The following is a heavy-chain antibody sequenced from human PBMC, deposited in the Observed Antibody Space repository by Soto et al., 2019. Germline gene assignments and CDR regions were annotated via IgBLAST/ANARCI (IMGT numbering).Heavy chain of an antibody. J-gene: IGHJ4*02. D-gene: IGHD3-16*01. V-gene: IGHV3-9*01. CDR1: GFTFDDNA. CDR3: AISQDRGGRTTFIY. Sequence: GGSLRLSCAVSGFTFDDNAMHWVRQAPEKGLEWVSGINWKSDIGYADSVKGRFTISRDNAENSLYLQMNSLRAEDTALYYCAISQDRGGRTTFIYWGQGTKVTVSS. CDR2: INWKSDI.